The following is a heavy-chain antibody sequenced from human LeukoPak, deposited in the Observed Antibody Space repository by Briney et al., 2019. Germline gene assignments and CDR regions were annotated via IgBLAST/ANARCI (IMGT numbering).Heavy chain of an antibody. V-gene: IGHV4-39*01. D-gene: IGHD1-26*01. CDR3: ARHGAGMEWELRRDYYYYYYYMDV. Sequence: SETLSLTCTVSGGSISSSSYYWGWIRQPPGKGLEWIGSIYYSGSTYYNPSLKSRVTISVDTSKNQFSLKLSSVTAADTAVYYCARHGAGMEWELRRDYYYYYYYMDVWGKGTTVTVSS. CDR1: GGSISSSSYY. CDR2: IYYSGST. J-gene: IGHJ6*03.